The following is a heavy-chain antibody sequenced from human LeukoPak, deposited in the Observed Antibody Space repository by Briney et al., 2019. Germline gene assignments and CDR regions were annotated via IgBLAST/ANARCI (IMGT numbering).Heavy chain of an antibody. J-gene: IGHJ4*02. Sequence: PSETLSLTYTVSRGSISNYWWSWIRQAAGKGLEWIGRVYPSGTTHYNPSLQSRVTLSVDTSKNQLSLTLSSLTAADTAVYYCARDAGGYEDYWGQGTLVTVSS. D-gene: IGHD5-12*01. V-gene: IGHV4-4*07. CDR1: RGSISNYW. CDR2: VYPSGTT. CDR3: ARDAGGYEDY.